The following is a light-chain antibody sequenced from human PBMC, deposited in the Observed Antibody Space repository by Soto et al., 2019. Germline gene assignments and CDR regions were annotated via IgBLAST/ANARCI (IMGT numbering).Light chain of an antibody. Sequence: QSVLTQPPSVSGAPGQRVTISCTGSSSNIGAGYDVHWYRQLPGTAPKLLIYGNSNRPSGVPDRFSGSKSGTSASLAITGVQAEAEADYYCQSYDSSLSGVVFGGGTKLTVL. V-gene: IGLV1-40*01. CDR3: QSYDSSLSGVV. CDR1: SSNIGAGYD. CDR2: GNS. J-gene: IGLJ2*01.